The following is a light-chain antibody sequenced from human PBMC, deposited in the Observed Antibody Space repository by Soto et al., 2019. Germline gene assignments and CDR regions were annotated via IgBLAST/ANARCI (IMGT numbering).Light chain of an antibody. Sequence: TLSLSPGERATLSCRASQSVSSSYLAWYQQKPGQAPRLLIYGASSRATGIPDRFSGSGSGTEFTLTISRLEPEDFAVYYCQHYGSSPASFTFGPGTKVDIK. CDR2: GAS. CDR1: QSVSSSY. V-gene: IGKV3-20*01. J-gene: IGKJ3*01. CDR3: QHYGSSPASFT.